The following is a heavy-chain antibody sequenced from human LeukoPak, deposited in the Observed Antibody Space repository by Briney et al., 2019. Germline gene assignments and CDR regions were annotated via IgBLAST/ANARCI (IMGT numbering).Heavy chain of an antibody. J-gene: IGHJ4*02. CDR1: GFTFSNYW. CDR2: INSDGSST. Sequence: PGGSLRLSCAASGFTFSNYWMHWARQAPGKGLVWVSRINSDGSSTSYADSVKGRFTVSRDNSKNTLYLQMNSLRAEDSAVYYCAMYYYGSGSYGYFDYWGQGTLVTVSS. D-gene: IGHD3-10*01. V-gene: IGHV3-74*01. CDR3: AMYYYGSGSYGYFDY.